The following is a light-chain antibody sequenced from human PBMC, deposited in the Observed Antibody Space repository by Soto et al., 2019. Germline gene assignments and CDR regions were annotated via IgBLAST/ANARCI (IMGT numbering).Light chain of an antibody. Sequence: EIQVTRSPSSLCASVLDRFTSTFRASQIISSYLNWYQQKPGKAPKLLISDASSLETGVPSSFSGSGSGTEFTLTINSLQPDDFATYYCQQYKSYWTFGQGTKVDIK. CDR3: QQYKSYWT. CDR1: QIISSY. J-gene: IGKJ1*01. V-gene: IGKV1-5*01. CDR2: DAS.